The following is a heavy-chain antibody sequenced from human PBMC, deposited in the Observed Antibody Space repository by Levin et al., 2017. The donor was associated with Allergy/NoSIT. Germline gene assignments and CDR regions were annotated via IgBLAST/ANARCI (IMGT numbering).Heavy chain of an antibody. Sequence: PGGSLRLSCAASGFTFSSYAMHWVRQAPGKGLEWVAVISYDGSNKYYADSVKGRFTISRDNSKNTLYLQMNSLRAEDTAVYYCAKDFDYGDYVGAFDIWGQGTMVTVSS. CDR3: AKDFDYGDYVGAFDI. J-gene: IGHJ3*02. CDR2: ISYDGSNK. CDR1: GFTFSSYA. V-gene: IGHV3-30-3*01. D-gene: IGHD4-17*01.